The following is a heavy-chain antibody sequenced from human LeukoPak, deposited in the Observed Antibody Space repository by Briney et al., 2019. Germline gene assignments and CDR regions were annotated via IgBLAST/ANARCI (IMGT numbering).Heavy chain of an antibody. D-gene: IGHD6-6*01. Sequence: GGSLRLSCAASGFTFSSYSMNWVRQAPGKGLEWVSYISSSSSTIYYADSVKGRFTISRDNAKKSLYLQMNSLRAEDTAVYYCARLSIASPSTFDYWGQGTLVTVSS. CDR1: GFTFSSYS. J-gene: IGHJ4*02. V-gene: IGHV3-48*04. CDR2: ISSSSSTI. CDR3: ARLSIASPSTFDY.